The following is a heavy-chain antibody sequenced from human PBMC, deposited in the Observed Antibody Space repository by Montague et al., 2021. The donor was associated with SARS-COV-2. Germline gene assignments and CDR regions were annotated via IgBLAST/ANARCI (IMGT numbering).Heavy chain of an antibody. J-gene: IGHJ6*03. Sequence: SLRLSCAASGFTVSSNYMSWVRQAPGKGLEWVSVIYSGGSTYYAYSVDGRFTISRDNSKNTLYLQMNSLRAEDTAVYYCARVEVSSYSSGWYYYYYYMDVWGKGTTVTVSS. CDR2: IYSGGST. CDR1: GFTVSSNY. V-gene: IGHV3-66*02. D-gene: IGHD6-19*01. CDR3: ARVEVSSYSSGWYYYYYYMDV.